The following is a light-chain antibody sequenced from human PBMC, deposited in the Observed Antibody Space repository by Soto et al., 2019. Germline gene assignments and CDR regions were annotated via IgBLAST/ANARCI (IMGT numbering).Light chain of an antibody. Sequence: QSVLTQPASVSGSPGQSITISCTGTSSDVGGYNYVSWYQQHPGKAPKLMIYDVSNRPLGVSNRFSGSKSGNTASLTISGRQADDEADYYCSSYTSSSTILYVFGTGTKLTVL. CDR3: SSYTSSSTILYV. CDR2: DVS. J-gene: IGLJ1*01. V-gene: IGLV2-14*01. CDR1: SSDVGGYNY.